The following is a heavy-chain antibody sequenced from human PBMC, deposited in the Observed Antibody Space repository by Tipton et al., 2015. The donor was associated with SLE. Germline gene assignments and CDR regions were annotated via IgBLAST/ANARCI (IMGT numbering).Heavy chain of an antibody. CDR3: ASITFWSAYIPFDY. Sequence: TLSLTCTVSGDSITSDYWTWIRQPPGKGLEWIGHIHDSGTTYYNPSLESRVTISIDTSKNQFSLKLTSVTAADTAMYYCASITFWSAYIPFDYWGQGTLVTVSS. CDR1: GDSITSDY. J-gene: IGHJ4*02. V-gene: IGHV4-59*12. D-gene: IGHD3-3*01. CDR2: IHDSGTT.